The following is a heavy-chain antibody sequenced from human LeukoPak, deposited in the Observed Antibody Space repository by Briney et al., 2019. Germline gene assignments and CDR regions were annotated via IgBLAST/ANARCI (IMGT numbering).Heavy chain of an antibody. CDR3: TRLMRLDAFDI. V-gene: IGHV3-53*01. CDR1: GFTVSTNY. J-gene: IGHJ3*02. Sequence: GGSLRLSCAASGFTVSTNYMSWVRQAPGKGLEWVSVIYSGGSTYYADSVKGRFTISRDNSKNTLYLQMNSLRDEDTAVYYCTRLMRLDAFDIWGQGTMVTVSS. CDR2: IYSGGST.